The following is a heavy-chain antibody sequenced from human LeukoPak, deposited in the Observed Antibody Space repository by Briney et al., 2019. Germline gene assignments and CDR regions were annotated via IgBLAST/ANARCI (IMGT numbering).Heavy chain of an antibody. J-gene: IGHJ4*02. CDR3: ARGELWSDY. Sequence: ASVKVSCKVSGYTLTELSMHWVRQAPGKGLEWMGGFDPEDGETIYAQKFQGRVTMTRDMSTSTVYMELSSLRSEDTAVYYCARGELWSDYWGQGTLVTVSS. D-gene: IGHD5-18*01. CDR1: GYTLTELS. V-gene: IGHV1-24*01. CDR2: FDPEDGET.